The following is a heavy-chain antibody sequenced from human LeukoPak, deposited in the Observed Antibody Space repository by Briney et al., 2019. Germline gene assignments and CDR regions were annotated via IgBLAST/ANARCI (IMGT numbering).Heavy chain of an antibody. CDR1: GFTFSSYG. J-gene: IGHJ4*02. D-gene: IGHD2-21*02. CDR3: ARGQHIVVVTAMPPVDY. V-gene: IGHV3-30*02. Sequence: PGGSLRLSCAASGFTFSSYGMHWVRQAPGKGLEWVAFIRYDGSNKYYADSVKGRFTISRDNSKNTLYLQMNSLRAEDTAVYYCARGQHIVVVTAMPPVDYWGQGTLVTVSS. CDR2: IRYDGSNK.